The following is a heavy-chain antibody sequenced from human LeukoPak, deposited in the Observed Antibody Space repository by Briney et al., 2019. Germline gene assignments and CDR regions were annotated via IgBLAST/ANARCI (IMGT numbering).Heavy chain of an antibody. CDR2: INHSGST. V-gene: IGHV4-34*01. J-gene: IGHJ5*02. CDR1: GGSFNGYY. Sequence: PSETLSLTCAVYGGSFNGYYWSWIRQPPGKGVEWIGEINHSGSTNYNPSLKSRVTISVDTSKNQFSLKLSSVTAADTAVYYCARQIRWLRYWFDPWGQGTLVTVSS. D-gene: IGHD5-12*01. CDR3: ARQIRWLRYWFDP.